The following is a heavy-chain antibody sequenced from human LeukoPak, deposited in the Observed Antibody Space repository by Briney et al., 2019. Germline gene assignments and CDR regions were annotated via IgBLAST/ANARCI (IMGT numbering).Heavy chain of an antibody. D-gene: IGHD3-22*01. Sequence: GASVKVSCKTSGYIFTGYYMHWVRQAPGQGLEWMGWINPNSGGTNYAQKFQGRVTMTRDTSISTAYMELSRLRSDDTAVYYCARGCMIVDDAFDIWGQGTMVTVSS. CDR1: GYIFTGYY. CDR3: ARGCMIVDDAFDI. J-gene: IGHJ3*02. CDR2: INPNSGGT. V-gene: IGHV1-2*02.